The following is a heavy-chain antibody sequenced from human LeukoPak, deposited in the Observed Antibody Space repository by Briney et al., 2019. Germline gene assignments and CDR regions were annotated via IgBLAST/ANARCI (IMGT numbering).Heavy chain of an antibody. D-gene: IGHD4-17*01. V-gene: IGHV4-4*07. CDR3: ARGTLTVTKGYYYYGMDV. J-gene: IGHJ6*02. CDR1: GGSISSYY. Sequence: PSETLSLTCTVSGGSISSYYWSWIRQPAGKGLEWIGRIYTSGSTNYNPSLKSRVTMSVDTSKNQFSLKLSSVTAADTAVYYCARGTLTVTKGYYYYGMDVWGQGTTVTVSS. CDR2: IYTSGST.